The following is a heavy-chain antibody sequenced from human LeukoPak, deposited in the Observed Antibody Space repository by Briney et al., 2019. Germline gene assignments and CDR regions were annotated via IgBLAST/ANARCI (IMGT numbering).Heavy chain of an antibody. D-gene: IGHD6-19*01. Sequence: GGSLRLSCAASGFTVSNNYMSWVRQAPGKGLEWVSVIYTGGSTYYADSVKGRFTISRDNSKNTLYLQMNSLRAEDTAVCYCASVGGSGWEFDYWGQGTLVTVSS. CDR1: GFTVSNNY. J-gene: IGHJ4*02. CDR2: IYTGGST. V-gene: IGHV3-53*01. CDR3: ASVGGSGWEFDY.